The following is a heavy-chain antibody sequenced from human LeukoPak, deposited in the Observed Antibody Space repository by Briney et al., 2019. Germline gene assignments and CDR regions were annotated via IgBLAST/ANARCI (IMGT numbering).Heavy chain of an antibody. J-gene: IGHJ4*02. D-gene: IGHD3-9*01. CDR2: INPNSGGT. Sequence: ASVKVSCKASVYTFTGYYMHWVRQAPGQGLEWMGWINPNSGGTNYAQKFQGRVTMTRDTSISTAYMELSRLRSDDTAVYYCARAPEGYDILTGYFGYWGQGTLVTVSS. CDR3: ARAPEGYDILTGYFGY. CDR1: VYTFTGYY. V-gene: IGHV1-2*02.